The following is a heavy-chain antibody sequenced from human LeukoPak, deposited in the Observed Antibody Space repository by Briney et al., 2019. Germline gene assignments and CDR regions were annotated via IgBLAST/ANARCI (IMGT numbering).Heavy chain of an antibody. V-gene: IGHV3-30*04. Sequence: PGGSLRLSCVGSGFDFSSYTMNWVRQAPGKGLEWLTFISYNGRNEFYADSVKGRFTVSRDNSKNTLYLQMNSLRAEDTAVYYCAKGQQLVDAFDIWGQGTMVTVSS. CDR3: AKGQQLVDAFDI. J-gene: IGHJ3*02. CDR2: ISYNGRNE. CDR1: GFDFSSYT. D-gene: IGHD6-6*01.